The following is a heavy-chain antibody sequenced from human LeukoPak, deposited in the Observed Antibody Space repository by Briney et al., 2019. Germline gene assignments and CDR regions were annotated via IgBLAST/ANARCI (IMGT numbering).Heavy chain of an antibody. CDR2: ISSSSSTI. Sequence: PGGSLRLSCAASGFTFSRFNMNWVRQAPGKGLEWVSYISSSSSTIYYADSVKGRFTISRDNAKNSLYLQMNSLGDEDTALYYCARDLRGDYWGQGTPVTVSS. J-gene: IGHJ4*02. CDR1: GFTFSRFN. V-gene: IGHV3-48*02. CDR3: ARDLRGDY.